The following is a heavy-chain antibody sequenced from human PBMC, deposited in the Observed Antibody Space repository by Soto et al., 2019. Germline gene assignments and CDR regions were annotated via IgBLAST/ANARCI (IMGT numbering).Heavy chain of an antibody. CDR3: AXDQSLPDSIVGYDYGMDV. CDR2: AYYRSKWYI. V-gene: IGHV6-1*01. J-gene: IGHJ6*02. Sequence: SQTLSLTCAISGDSLSSNTAAWNWIRQSPTRGLEWLGRAYYRSKWYIDYEESVKSRVTINPDTSRNQISLQLNSVTPEDTAVYYCAXDQSLPDSIVGYDYGMDVWGQGTTVTVS. CDR1: GDSLSSNTAA. D-gene: IGHD2-15*01.